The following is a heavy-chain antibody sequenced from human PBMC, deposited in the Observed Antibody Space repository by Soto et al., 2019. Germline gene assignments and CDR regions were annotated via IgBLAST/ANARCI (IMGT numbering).Heavy chain of an antibody. J-gene: IGHJ3*02. V-gene: IGHV4-30-4*01. CDR2: GYYTGST. Sequence: QVPLQEAGPGLVKPSQTLFLSFTVSGDSMSRGDYYLSLIRLPPGEGLGWVGFGYYTGSTYYSPSLKGRVDISVDTSKNQFSLKLHSVTAADTAVYYCARDPLYDYGDLSHVFDMWGQGTMVTVSS. D-gene: IGHD4-17*01. CDR3: ARDPLYDYGDLSHVFDM. CDR1: GDSMSRGDYY.